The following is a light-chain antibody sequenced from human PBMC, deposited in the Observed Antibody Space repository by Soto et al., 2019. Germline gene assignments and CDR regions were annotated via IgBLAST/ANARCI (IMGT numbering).Light chain of an antibody. V-gene: IGLV2-14*01. CDR1: SSDVGGYKY. J-gene: IGLJ2*01. CDR2: DVS. Sequence: QSVLTQPASVSGSPGQSITISCTGTSSDVGGYKYVSWYQQHPGKAPKLMIYDVSNRPSGVSDRFSGSKSGNTAPLTISGLQAEDEADYYCSSFTSSNTQVFGGGTKVTVL. CDR3: SSFTSSNTQV.